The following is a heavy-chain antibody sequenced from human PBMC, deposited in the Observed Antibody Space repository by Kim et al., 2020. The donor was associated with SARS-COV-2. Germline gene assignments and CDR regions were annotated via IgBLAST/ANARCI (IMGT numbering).Heavy chain of an antibody. V-gene: IGHV4-34*01. CDR1: GGSFSGYY. CDR3: ARVGGDLDY. Sequence: SETLSLTCAVYGGSFSGYYWSWIRQPPGKGLEWIGEINHSGSTNYNPSLKSRVTISVDTSKNQFSLKLSSVTAADTAVYYCARVGGDLDYWGQGTLVTVSS. J-gene: IGHJ4*02. CDR2: INHSGST. D-gene: IGHD2-21*01.